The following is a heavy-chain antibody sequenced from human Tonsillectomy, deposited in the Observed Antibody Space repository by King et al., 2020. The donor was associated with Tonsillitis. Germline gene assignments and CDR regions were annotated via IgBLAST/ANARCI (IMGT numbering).Heavy chain of an antibody. Sequence: EMQLVQSGAEVKKPGESLRISCKGSGYSFTSYWISWVRQMPGKGLEWMGSIDPSDPYSNYNPSFQGLVIISADTAISTAYLQWSSLKASDTAMYYCARLDTPSFYYYNYMDVWGKGTTVTVSS. V-gene: IGHV5-10-1*03. CDR3: ARLDTPSFYYYNYMDV. D-gene: IGHD5-18*01. CDR1: GYSFTSYW. CDR2: IDPSDPYS. J-gene: IGHJ6*03.